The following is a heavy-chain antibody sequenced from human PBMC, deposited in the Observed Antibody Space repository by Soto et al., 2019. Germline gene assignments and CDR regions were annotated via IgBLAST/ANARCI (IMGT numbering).Heavy chain of an antibody. CDR2: IYYSGNT. CDR1: GGSISSYY. J-gene: IGHJ4*02. D-gene: IGHD3-16*01. CDR3: ARGPPFH. V-gene: IGHV4-59*01. Sequence: SETLSLTCTVSGGSISSYYWSWIRQPPGKGMEWIGYIYYSGNTYYNPSLKSRVTISVDKSKNQFSLKLSSVTVADTAVYYCARGPPFHWGQGTLVTVSS.